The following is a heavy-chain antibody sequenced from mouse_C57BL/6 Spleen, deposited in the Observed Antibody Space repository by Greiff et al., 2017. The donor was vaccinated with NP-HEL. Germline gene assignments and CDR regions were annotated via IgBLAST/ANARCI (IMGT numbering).Heavy chain of an antibody. V-gene: IGHV1-55*01. CDR1: GYTFTSYW. D-gene: IGHD2-5*01. Sequence: QVQLKESGAELVKPGASVKMSCKASGYTFTSYWITWVKQRPGQGLEWIGDIYPGSGCTNYNEKFKSKATLTADKSSCTAYMELRSLTSEDSAFYFIASHSNYLWFAYWGQGTLVTASA. J-gene: IGHJ3*01. CDR2: IYPGSGCT. CDR3: ASHSNYLWFAY.